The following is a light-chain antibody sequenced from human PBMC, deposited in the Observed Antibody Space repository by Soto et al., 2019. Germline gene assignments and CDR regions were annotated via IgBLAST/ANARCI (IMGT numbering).Light chain of an antibody. Sequence: QSVLTQPPSVSGAPGQRVTISCTGSSSNIVAIYDVHWYQQLPGTAPKLLLYGNTNRPSGVPDRFSGSKSGTSASLAITGLQAEDEADYYCQSYDSSLSGWVFGGGTKLTVL. CDR1: SSNIVAIYD. CDR3: QSYDSSLSGWV. CDR2: GNT. J-gene: IGLJ3*02. V-gene: IGLV1-40*01.